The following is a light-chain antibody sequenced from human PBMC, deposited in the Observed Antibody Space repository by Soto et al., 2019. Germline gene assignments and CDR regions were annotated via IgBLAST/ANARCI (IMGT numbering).Light chain of an antibody. CDR1: QSVSNNY. CDR2: GAS. J-gene: IGKJ1*01. Sequence: FKQPPWPRNPPPGERPPQSCGASQSVSNNYLAWSQQKPGQAPRRPIYGASNRATGIPDRFSGSGSGTDFTLTISRLEPEDIAVYYCQQYGSSGTFGQGTKV. CDR3: QQYGSSGT. V-gene: IGKV3-20*01.